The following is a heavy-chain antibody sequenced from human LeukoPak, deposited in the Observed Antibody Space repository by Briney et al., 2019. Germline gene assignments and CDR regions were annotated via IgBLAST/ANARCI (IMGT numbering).Heavy chain of an antibody. J-gene: IGHJ3*01. CDR3: ARPNITSYYDSRGYDAFDV. CDR2: IYPGDSDT. V-gene: IGHV5-51*01. D-gene: IGHD3-22*01. Sequence: GESLKISCKGSGYTFSTYWIAWGRQMPGKGLEGMGIIYPGDSDTRYSPSFQGQVTISADKSVSSASLQWNSLQASDTAMYYCARPNITSYYDSRGYDAFDVWGQGTMVTVSS. CDR1: GYTFSTYW.